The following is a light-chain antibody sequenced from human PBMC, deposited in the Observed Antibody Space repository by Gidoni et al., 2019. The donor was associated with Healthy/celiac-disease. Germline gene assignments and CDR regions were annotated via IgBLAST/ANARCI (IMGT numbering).Light chain of an antibody. CDR3: GTWDNSLSAGV. Sequence: QSVLTQPPPVSAAPGQKVTISCSGSSSNIGNNYVSWYQQHPGTAHKLLIYDNNKRPSGIPDRFSDSKSGTSATLGITGLQTGDEADYYCGTWDNSLSAGVFGGGTKLTVL. CDR1: SSNIGNNY. J-gene: IGLJ2*01. CDR2: DNN. V-gene: IGLV1-51*01.